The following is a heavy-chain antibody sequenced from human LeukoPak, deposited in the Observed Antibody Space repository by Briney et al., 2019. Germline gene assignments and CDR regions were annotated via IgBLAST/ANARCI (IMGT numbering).Heavy chain of an antibody. CDR2: ISGSSGRT. CDR1: GLTISSYA. Sequence: GGSLRLSCAASGLTISSYAMSWVRQDPGKGLEWVSAISGSSGRTYYADSVKGRFNISRDNSNKTLYLQMNSLSAEDTALYYCAKLGPGYCSVGTCYSRWYYFDSWGQGTLVTVSS. V-gene: IGHV3-23*01. CDR3: AKLGPGYCSVGTCYSRWYYFDS. J-gene: IGHJ4*02. D-gene: IGHD2-15*01.